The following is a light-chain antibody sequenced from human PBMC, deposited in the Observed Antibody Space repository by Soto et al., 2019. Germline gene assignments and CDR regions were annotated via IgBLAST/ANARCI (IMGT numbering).Light chain of an antibody. V-gene: IGLV3-1*01. J-gene: IGLJ2*01. CDR2: QNN. CDR1: KVGDKY. Sequence: SYELTQTPSVSVSPGQTASITCSGDKVGDKYVCWYQQKAGQSPILVIYQNNQRPSGISERFSGSNSGNTATLTISGTQAMDEADYYCQTWDNNIKIFGGRTKLTVL. CDR3: QTWDNNIKI.